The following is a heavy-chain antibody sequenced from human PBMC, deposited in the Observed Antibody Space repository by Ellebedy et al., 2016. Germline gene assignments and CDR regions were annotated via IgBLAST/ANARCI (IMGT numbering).Heavy chain of an antibody. J-gene: IGHJ6*03. CDR2: INHSGST. D-gene: IGHD1-26*01. Sequence: SETLSLXXAVYGGSFSGYYWSWIRQPPGKGLEWIAEINHSGSTNYNPSLKSRVTISVDTSKNQFSLKLSSVTAADTAVYYCAREWVYYYYMDVWGKGTTVTVSS. CDR1: GGSFSGYY. V-gene: IGHV4-34*01. CDR3: AREWVYYYYMDV.